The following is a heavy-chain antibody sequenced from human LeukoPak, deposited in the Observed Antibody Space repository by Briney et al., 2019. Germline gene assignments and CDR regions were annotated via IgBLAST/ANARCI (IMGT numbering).Heavy chain of an antibody. CDR1: GFAVSSND. CDR3: ARGPRGFDP. CDR2: IYSGGST. Sequence: PGGSLRLSCAASGFAVSSNDMSWVRQAPAKGLEWISVIYSGGSTYNADSVKGRFTVSRDNSKNTLYLQMNSLRADDTAVYYCARGPRGFDPWGQGTVVTVSS. V-gene: IGHV3-53*01. J-gene: IGHJ5*02.